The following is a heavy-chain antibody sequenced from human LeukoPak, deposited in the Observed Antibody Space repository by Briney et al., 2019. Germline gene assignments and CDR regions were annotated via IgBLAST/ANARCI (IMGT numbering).Heavy chain of an antibody. CDR3: ARDGAASYMDV. D-gene: IGHD6-25*01. CDR2: INHSGTT. CDR1: GYSIISAYY. J-gene: IGHJ6*03. Sequence: SETPSLTCAVSGYSIISAYYWGWIRQPPGKGLEWIGSINHSGTTSYNPSLKSRVTISVDTSKNQFSLKLSSVTAADTAVYYCARDGAASYMDVWGKGTTVTVSS. V-gene: IGHV4-38-2*02.